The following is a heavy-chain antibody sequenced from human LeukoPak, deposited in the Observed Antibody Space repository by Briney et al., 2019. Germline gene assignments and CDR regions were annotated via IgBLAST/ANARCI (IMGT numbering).Heavy chain of an antibody. D-gene: IGHD6-19*01. CDR3: AREPEAGTTPFDY. CDR1: GGSFSGYY. V-gene: IGHV4-59*01. J-gene: IGHJ4*02. Sequence: SETLSLTCTVYGGSFSGYYWSWIRQPPGKGLEWIGYIYYSGSTNYNPSLKSRVTISVDTSKNQFSLKLSSVTAADTAVYYCAREPEAGTTPFDYWGQGTLVTVSS. CDR2: IYYSGST.